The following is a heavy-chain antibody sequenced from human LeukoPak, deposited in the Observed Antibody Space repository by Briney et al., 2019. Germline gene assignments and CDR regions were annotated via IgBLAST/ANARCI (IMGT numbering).Heavy chain of an antibody. J-gene: IGHJ3*02. CDR2: IYYSGST. D-gene: IGHD3-10*01. Sequence: SETLSLTCTVSGGSISSSSYYWGWIRQPPGTGLEWIGSIYYSGSTYYNPSLKSRVTISVDKSKNQFSLKLSSVTAADTAVYYCARVVLLWFGAEMNAFDIWGQGTMVTVSS. V-gene: IGHV4-39*07. CDR3: ARVVLLWFGAEMNAFDI. CDR1: GGSISSSSYY.